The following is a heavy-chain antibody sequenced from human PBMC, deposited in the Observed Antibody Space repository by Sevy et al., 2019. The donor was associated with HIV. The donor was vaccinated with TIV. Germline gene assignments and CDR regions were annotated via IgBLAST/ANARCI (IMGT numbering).Heavy chain of an antibody. Sequence: SETLSLTCTVSGGSISVYYWSWIRQPPEKALEYIGDIYYTGSTNYNPSLKSRVTISVDTSKNQLSLKLSSVTAADTAVYYCARAPPVRSGDDSLNWFDPWGQGTLVTVSS. J-gene: IGHJ5*02. V-gene: IGHV4-59*13. D-gene: IGHD5-12*01. CDR3: ARAPPVRSGDDSLNWFDP. CDR1: GGSISVYY. CDR2: IYYTGST.